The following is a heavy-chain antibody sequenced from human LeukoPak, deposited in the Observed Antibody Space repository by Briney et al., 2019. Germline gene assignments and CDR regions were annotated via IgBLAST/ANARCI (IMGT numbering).Heavy chain of an antibody. J-gene: IGHJ4*02. CDR2: ITSSSTYI. V-gene: IGHV3-21*01. CDR1: GFTVSSSY. CDR3: AKVAKYYYGSETYYFFEH. D-gene: IGHD3-10*01. Sequence: GGSLRLSCAASGFTVSSSYMSWVRQAPGKGLEWVSSITSSSTYIYYADSVKGRFTISRDNAKNSLYLQMNSLRVEDTAVYYCAKVAKYYYGSETYYFFEHWGQGTPVTASS.